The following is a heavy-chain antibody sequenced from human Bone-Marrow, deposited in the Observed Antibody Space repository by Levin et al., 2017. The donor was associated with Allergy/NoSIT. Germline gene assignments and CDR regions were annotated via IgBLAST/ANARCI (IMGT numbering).Heavy chain of an antibody. CDR3: ARVAPDENDYDSCNDY. D-gene: IGHD3-22*01. Sequence: GGSLRLSCAPSGFTFSSYTMNWVRQAPGKGLEWVSSISSSSSYIYYADSVKGRFTISRDNAKNSLYLQMSSLRAEDTAVYYCARVAPDENDYDSCNDYWGQGTLVTVSS. CDR1: GFTFSSYT. V-gene: IGHV3-21*01. J-gene: IGHJ4*02. CDR2: ISSSSSYI.